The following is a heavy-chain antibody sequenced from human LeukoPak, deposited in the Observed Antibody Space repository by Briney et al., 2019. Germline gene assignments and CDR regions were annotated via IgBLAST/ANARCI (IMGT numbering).Heavy chain of an antibody. CDR1: GFTFSSYS. Sequence: GGSLRLSCAASGFTFSSYSMNWVRQAPGKGLEWVSSISSSSDYIYYADSVKGRLTTSRDNAKNTLYLQMNSLRAEDTAVYYCARGHSGSYQRTDAFDLWGQGTMVTVSS. J-gene: IGHJ3*01. CDR3: ARGHSGSYQRTDAFDL. V-gene: IGHV3-21*01. CDR2: ISSSSDYI. D-gene: IGHD1-26*01.